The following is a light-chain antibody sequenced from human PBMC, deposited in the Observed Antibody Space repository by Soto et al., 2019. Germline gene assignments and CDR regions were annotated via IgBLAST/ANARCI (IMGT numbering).Light chain of an antibody. J-gene: IGLJ1*01. Sequence: QSVLTQPPSASGTPGQRVTISCSGGISNIGSNPVYWHQHLPGTAPKLLVYRNNQRPSGVPDRFSDSKSGTSPFLAISGLRSEDEADYYCAAWDDRLSAYVFGTGTKVTVL. CDR2: RNN. CDR3: AAWDDRLSAYV. CDR1: ISNIGSNP. V-gene: IGLV1-47*01.